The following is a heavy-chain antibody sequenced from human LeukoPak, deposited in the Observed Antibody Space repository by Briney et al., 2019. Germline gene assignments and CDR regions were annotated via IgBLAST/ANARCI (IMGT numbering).Heavy chain of an antibody. CDR1: GGTFSSYA. CDR3: ARGPQEDAFDI. CDR2: IIPIFGTA. V-gene: IGHV1-69*05. Sequence: SVKVSCKASGGTFSSYAISWVRQAPGQGLEWMGGIIPIFGTANYAQKFQGRVTITTNESTSTAYMELGSLRSEDTAVYYCARGPQEDAFDIWGQGTMVTVSS. J-gene: IGHJ3*02.